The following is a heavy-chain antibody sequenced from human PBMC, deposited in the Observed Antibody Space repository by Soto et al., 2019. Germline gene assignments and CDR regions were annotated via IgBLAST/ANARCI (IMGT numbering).Heavy chain of an antibody. J-gene: IGHJ5*02. V-gene: IGHV4-31*03. CDR3: ARVAAEFAGGSSVQFDP. Sequence: SETLSLTCTVSGGSISSGGYYWSWIRQHPGKDLEWIGYIYESGSNYYNPPLKSRVTISLDTSKNQVSLRLSSVTAADTAVYYCARVAAEFAGGSSVQFDPWGQGTLVTVSS. D-gene: IGHD2-15*01. CDR1: GGSISSGGYY. CDR2: IYESGSN.